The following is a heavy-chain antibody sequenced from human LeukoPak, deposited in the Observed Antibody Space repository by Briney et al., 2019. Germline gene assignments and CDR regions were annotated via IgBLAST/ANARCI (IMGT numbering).Heavy chain of an antibody. Sequence: GGSLRLSCAASGFTVSSNYMSWVRQAPGKGLEWVSVIYSGGSTYYADSVKGRFTISRHNSKNSLYLQMNSLRAEDTAVYYCARDFAYDSFGGVNFDYWGQGTLVTVSS. CDR2: IYSGGST. CDR3: ARDFAYDSFGGVNFDY. V-gene: IGHV3-53*01. CDR1: GFTVSSNY. J-gene: IGHJ4*02. D-gene: IGHD3-22*01.